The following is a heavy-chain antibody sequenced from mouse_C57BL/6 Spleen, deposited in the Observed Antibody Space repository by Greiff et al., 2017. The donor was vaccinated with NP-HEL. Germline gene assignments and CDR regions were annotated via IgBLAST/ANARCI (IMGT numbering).Heavy chain of an antibody. J-gene: IGHJ2*01. CDR1: GYTFTSYW. CDR3: AREGLGRGDFDY. D-gene: IGHD4-1*01. CDR2: IYPSDSET. V-gene: IGHV1-61*01. Sequence: QVQLQQPGAELVRPGSSVKLSCKASGYTFTSYWMDWVKQRPGQGLEWIGNIYPSDSETHYNQKFKDKATLTVDKSSSTAYMQLSSLTSEDSAVYYCAREGLGRGDFDYWGQGTTLTVSS.